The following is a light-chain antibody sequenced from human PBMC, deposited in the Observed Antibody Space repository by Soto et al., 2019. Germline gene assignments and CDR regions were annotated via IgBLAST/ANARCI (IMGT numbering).Light chain of an antibody. Sequence: ENELTQSPAPLSLSPGETATLSCRASQNVDKFLAWYQQRPGQPPRLLIFDSSNRATGVPVRFSGSGSGTVFTLTIGSLEPEDSAVYYCQQRKNWPPITFGQGTRLEIK. J-gene: IGKJ5*01. CDR2: DSS. CDR1: QNVDKF. V-gene: IGKV3-11*01. CDR3: QQRKNWPPIT.